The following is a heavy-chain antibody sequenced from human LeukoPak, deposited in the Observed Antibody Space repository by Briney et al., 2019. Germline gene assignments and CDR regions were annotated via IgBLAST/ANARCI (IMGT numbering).Heavy chain of an antibody. J-gene: IGHJ4*02. CDR1: GDSINSLDL. D-gene: IGHD3-22*01. CDR2: MYLSGTT. CDR3: AGLVGRYSSGLYYYYFDY. Sequence: PSGTLSLTCTVSGDSINSLDLWSWVRQPPGKGLEWIGEMYLSGTTHSNPSVRSRVTISIDKSKNQFFLNLSSVTAADTAVYYCAGLVGRYSSGLYYYYFDYWGQGTLVTVSS. V-gene: IGHV4-4*02.